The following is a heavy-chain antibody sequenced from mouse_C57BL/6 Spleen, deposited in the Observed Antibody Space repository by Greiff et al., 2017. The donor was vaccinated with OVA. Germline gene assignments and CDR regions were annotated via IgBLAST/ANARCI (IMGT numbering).Heavy chain of an antibody. D-gene: IGHD2-3*01. CDR3: AREDGYYERGYVDY. CDR2: IYPGDGDT. Sequence: VQLQQSGPELVKPGASVKISCKASGYAFSSSWMHWVKQRPGKGLEWIGRIYPGDGDTNYNGQFKGKATLTADKSSSTAYMQLSSLTSEDSAVYFCAREDGYYERGYVDYWGQGTTLTVSA. V-gene: IGHV1-82*01. CDR1: GYAFSSSW. J-gene: IGHJ2*01.